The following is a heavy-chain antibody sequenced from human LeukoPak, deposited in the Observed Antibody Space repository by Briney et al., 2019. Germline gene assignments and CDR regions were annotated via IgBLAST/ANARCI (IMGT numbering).Heavy chain of an antibody. V-gene: IGHV1-2*02. J-gene: IGHJ3*02. Sequence: ASVRVSCKASGYTYTGYYMHWVRQAPGQGLEWMGWINPNSGGTNYAQKFQGRVTMTRDTSISTAYMELSRLRSDDTAVYYCARVGFYSGSYSPVFDIWGQGTMVTVSS. CDR1: GYTYTGYY. CDR3: ARVGFYSGSYSPVFDI. D-gene: IGHD1-26*01. CDR2: INPNSGGT.